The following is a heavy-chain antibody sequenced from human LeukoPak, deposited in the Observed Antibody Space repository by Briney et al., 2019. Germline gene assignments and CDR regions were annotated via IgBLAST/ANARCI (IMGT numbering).Heavy chain of an antibody. V-gene: IGHV4-34*01. D-gene: IGHD5-18*01. Sequence: SETLSLTCAVYGGSFRGYYWSWIRQPPGKGLEWIGEINHSGSTNYNPSLKSRVTISVDTSKNQFSLKLSSVTAADTAVYYCALYSYGPNYFDYWGQGTLVTVSS. CDR2: INHSGST. CDR3: ALYSYGPNYFDY. J-gene: IGHJ4*02. CDR1: GGSFRGYY.